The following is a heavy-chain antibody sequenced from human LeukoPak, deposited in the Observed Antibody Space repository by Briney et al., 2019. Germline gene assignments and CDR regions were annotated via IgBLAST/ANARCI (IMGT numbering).Heavy chain of an antibody. J-gene: IGHJ3*02. CDR3: ARAPDAFDI. CDR2: INHSGST. V-gene: IGHV4-34*01. Sequence: SETLSLTCTVSGGSISSYYWSWIRQPPGKGLEWIGEINHSGSTNYNPSLKSRVTISVDTSKNQFSLKLSSVTAADTAVYYCARAPDAFDIWGQGTMVTVSS. CDR1: GGSISSYY.